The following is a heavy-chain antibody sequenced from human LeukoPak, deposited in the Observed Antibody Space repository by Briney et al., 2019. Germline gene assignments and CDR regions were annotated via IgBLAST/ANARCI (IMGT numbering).Heavy chain of an antibody. J-gene: IGHJ4*02. CDR1: GYTLTELS. CDR2: ISAYNGNT. Sequence: GASVKVSCKVSGYTLTELSMHWVRQAPGQGLEWMGWISAYNGNTNYAQKLQGRVTMTTDTSTSTAYMELRSLRSDDTAVYYCARGPRGSYGLGYWGQGTLVTVSS. CDR3: ARGPRGSYGLGY. V-gene: IGHV1-18*01. D-gene: IGHD1-26*01.